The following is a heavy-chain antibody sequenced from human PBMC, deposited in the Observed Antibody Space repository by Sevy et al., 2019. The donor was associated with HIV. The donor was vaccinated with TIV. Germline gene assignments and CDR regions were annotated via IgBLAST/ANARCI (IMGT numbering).Heavy chain of an antibody. CDR2: VNPRNGGT. D-gene: IGHD3-10*01. CDR3: ARARLGPLGSLDS. Sequence: ASVNVSCKASGYTFTGQYIHWVRQVPGQGLEWVGWVNPRNGGTKTAQSFEGRVTLTRDTSISTANLEMGSLTSDDTAVYFCARARLGPLGSLDSWGQGTLVTVSS. CDR1: GYTFTGQY. V-gene: IGHV1-2*02. J-gene: IGHJ4*02.